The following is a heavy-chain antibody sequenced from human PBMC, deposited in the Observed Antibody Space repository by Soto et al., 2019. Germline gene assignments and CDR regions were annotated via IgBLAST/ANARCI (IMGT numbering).Heavy chain of an antibody. J-gene: IGHJ4*02. V-gene: IGHV4-34*01. D-gene: IGHD6-19*01. Sequence: SETLSLTCTVYGGSLSGYYWTWIRQPPGKGLEWIGEIHHTGSTNYNPSLKSRVIISVDTSKNQFSLKLSSVTAADTAVYHCARLVGVAAIDYWGQGTQVTVSS. CDR2: IHHTGST. CDR1: GGSLSGYY. CDR3: ARLVGVAAIDY.